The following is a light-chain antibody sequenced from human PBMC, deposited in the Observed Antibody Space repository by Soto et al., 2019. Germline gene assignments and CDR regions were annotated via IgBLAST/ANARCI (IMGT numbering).Light chain of an antibody. Sequence: EIVLTQSPGTLSLSPGERATLSCRASQSVSSSSLAWYQQKPGQAPRLLMYGVSSRATGIPDRFSGSGSGTDFTLTISRLEPEDFAVYYCQQYGSSPPITFGQGTRLEIK. CDR3: QQYGSSPPIT. CDR2: GVS. CDR1: QSVSSSS. V-gene: IGKV3-20*01. J-gene: IGKJ5*01.